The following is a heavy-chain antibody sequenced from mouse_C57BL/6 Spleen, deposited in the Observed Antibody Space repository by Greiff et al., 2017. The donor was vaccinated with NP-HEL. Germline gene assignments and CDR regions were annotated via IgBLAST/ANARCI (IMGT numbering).Heavy chain of an antibody. D-gene: IGHD2-1*01. CDR3: ERWGGNSYAMDY. Sequence: QVQLQQPGAELVRPGSSVKLSCKASGYTFTSYWMDWVKQRPGQGLEWIGNIYPSDSETHYNQKFKDKATLTVDNSSSKTNMHLSSLTTEDSAVYYCERWGGNSYAMDYWGQGTSVTVSS. J-gene: IGHJ4*01. CDR1: GYTFTSYW. CDR2: IYPSDSET. V-gene: IGHV1-61*01.